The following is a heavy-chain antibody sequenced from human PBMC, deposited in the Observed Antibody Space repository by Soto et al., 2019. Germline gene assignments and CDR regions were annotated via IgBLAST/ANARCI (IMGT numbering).Heavy chain of an antibody. Sequence: QVQLQESGPGLVKPSETLSLTCTVSGGSISSYYWSWIRQPPGKGLEWIGYIYYSGSTNYNPTLKIPVTISVDRSKNQFALKLSSVTAADTAVYYCASLLVAAGPREYFQHWGQGTLFTVSS. CDR2: IYYSGST. CDR1: GGSISSYY. J-gene: IGHJ1*01. CDR3: ASLLVAAGPREYFQH. D-gene: IGHD2-15*01. V-gene: IGHV4-59*08.